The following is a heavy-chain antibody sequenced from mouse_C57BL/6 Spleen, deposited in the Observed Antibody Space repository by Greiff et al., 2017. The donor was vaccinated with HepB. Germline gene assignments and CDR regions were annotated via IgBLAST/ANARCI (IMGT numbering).Heavy chain of an antibody. CDR1: GYSITSGYY. Sequence: VQLKESGPGLVKPSQSLSLTCSVTGYSITSGYYWNWIRQFPGNKLEWMGYISYDGSNNYNPSLKNRISITRDTSKNQFFLKLNSVTTEDTATYYCASGGLRLFAYWGQGTLVTVSA. J-gene: IGHJ3*01. V-gene: IGHV3-6*01. D-gene: IGHD2-4*01. CDR2: ISYDGSN. CDR3: ASGGLRLFAY.